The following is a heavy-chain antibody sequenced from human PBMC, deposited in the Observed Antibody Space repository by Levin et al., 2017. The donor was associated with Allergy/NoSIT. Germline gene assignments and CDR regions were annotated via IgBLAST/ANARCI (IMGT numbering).Heavy chain of an antibody. V-gene: IGHV2-5*01. J-gene: IGHJ4*02. CDR2: IYWSDAK. CDR3: AHPPQFNLPFND. D-gene: IGHD5-24*01. Sequence: SGPTLVEPTQTLTLTCTFSGFSLSTSGVGVGWIRQPPGKALEWLALIYWSDAKRYIPSLKNRLTVTKDTSKMQVFLQMTNMDPVDTATYFCAHPPQFNLPFNDWGQGTLVTVTS. CDR1: GFSLSTSGVG.